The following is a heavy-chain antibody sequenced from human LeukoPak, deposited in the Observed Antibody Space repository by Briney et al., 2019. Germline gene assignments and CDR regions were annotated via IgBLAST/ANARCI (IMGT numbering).Heavy chain of an antibody. CDR2: ISGSGGSA. D-gene: IGHD4-17*01. V-gene: IGHV3-23*01. CDR3: AKDLGLPNDYGAWWSFRLRRGLDY. CDR1: GFTFSSYA. Sequence: PGGSLRLSCAASGFTFSSYAMSWVRQAPGKGLEWVSAISGSGGSAYYADSVKGRFTISRDNSKNTLYLQMNSLRAEDTAVYYCAKDLGLPNDYGAWWSFRLRRGLDYWGQGTLVTVSS. J-gene: IGHJ4*02.